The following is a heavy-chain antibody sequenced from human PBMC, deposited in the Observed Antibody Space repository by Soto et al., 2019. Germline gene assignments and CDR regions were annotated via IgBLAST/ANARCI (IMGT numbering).Heavy chain of an antibody. D-gene: IGHD3-10*01. J-gene: IGHJ4*02. Sequence: QITLKESGPTLVKPTQTLTLTCTFSGFSLSNRGVGVGWIRRPPGKALEWLALLYWVDDKRYNASLKSRLTFTEDTCKNQVVLTTTNMDPLDTATYYYARNVEFGEIDFWGRGTMVTVSS. CDR3: ARNVEFGEIDF. V-gene: IGHV2-5*02. CDR2: LYWVDDK. CDR1: GFSLSNRGVG.